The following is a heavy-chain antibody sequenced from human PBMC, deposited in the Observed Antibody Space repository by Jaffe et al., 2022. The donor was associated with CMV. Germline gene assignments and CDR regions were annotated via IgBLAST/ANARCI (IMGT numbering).Heavy chain of an antibody. Sequence: QVQLLQSGADVKKPGASVKISCKASGYTFTTRGINWVRQAPGQGLEWVGWINPQNGNRNQPVKFWGRVTMTTDTATNTAYMELRNLKPDDTAVYFCARDIDDSDWYNFDHWGQGTPVTVSS. J-gene: IGHJ4*02. CDR2: INPQNGNR. CDR3: ARDIDDSDWYNFDH. D-gene: IGHD3-9*01. V-gene: IGHV1-18*01. CDR1: GYTFTTRG.